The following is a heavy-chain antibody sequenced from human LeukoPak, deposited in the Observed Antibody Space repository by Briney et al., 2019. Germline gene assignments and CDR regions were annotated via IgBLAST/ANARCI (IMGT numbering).Heavy chain of an antibody. Sequence: PGGSLRLSCAASGFTFSNYAMNWVRQSPGKGLEWVSGISWNSGSIGYADSVKGRFTISRDNAKNSLYLQMNSLRAEDTALYYCAKGSLCSGGSCYSTSLDYWGQGTLVTVSS. CDR3: AKGSLCSGGSCYSTSLDY. D-gene: IGHD2-15*01. CDR1: GFTFSNYA. CDR2: ISWNSGSI. V-gene: IGHV3-9*01. J-gene: IGHJ4*02.